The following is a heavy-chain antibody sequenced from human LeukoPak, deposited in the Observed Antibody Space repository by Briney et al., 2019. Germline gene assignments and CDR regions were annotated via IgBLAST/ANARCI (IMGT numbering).Heavy chain of an antibody. CDR3: ASPLYTYYYDSSGYYGNDAFDI. CDR2: ISGSSSTI. J-gene: IGHJ3*02. D-gene: IGHD3-22*01. V-gene: IGHV3-48*01. Sequence: GGSLRLSCAASGFTFSSYGMTWVRQAPGKGLEWVSYISGSSSTIYYADSVKGRFTISRDNAKNSLYLQLNSLRAEDTAVYYCASPLYTYYYDSSGYYGNDAFDIWGQGTMVTVSS. CDR1: GFTFSSYG.